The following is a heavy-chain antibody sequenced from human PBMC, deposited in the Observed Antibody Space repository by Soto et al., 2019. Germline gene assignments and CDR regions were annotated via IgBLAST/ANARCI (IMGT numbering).Heavy chain of an antibody. CDR3: AKGRSYYYYYGVDV. Sequence: GGSLRLSCAASGFTFRSCAMGWVRQAPGKGLEWVSDILDSGASTYYADSVKGRFTISRDNSKSTLYLQMNSLRAEDTALYYCAKGRSYYYYYGVDVWGQGTTVTVSS. CDR1: GFTFRSCA. J-gene: IGHJ6*02. CDR2: ILDSGAST. V-gene: IGHV3-23*01.